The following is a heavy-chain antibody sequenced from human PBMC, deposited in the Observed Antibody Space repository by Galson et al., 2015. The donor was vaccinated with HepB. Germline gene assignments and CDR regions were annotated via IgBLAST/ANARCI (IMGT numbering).Heavy chain of an antibody. Sequence: SLRLSCAASGFTFSSYAMHWVRQAPGKGLEWVAVISYDGSNKYYADSVKGRFTISRDNSKNTLYLQMNSLRAEDTAVYYCAREEQYQLPTEAFDIWGQGTMVTVSS. V-gene: IGHV3-30*04. D-gene: IGHD2-2*01. CDR2: ISYDGSNK. CDR1: GFTFSSYA. J-gene: IGHJ3*02. CDR3: AREEQYQLPTEAFDI.